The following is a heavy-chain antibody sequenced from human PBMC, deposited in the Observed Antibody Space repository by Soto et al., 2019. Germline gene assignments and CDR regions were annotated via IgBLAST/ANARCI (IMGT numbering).Heavy chain of an antibody. CDR2: ITGDTLEA. Sequence: QVQLVQSGAEVRKPGASVTVSCKASGYTFNRYAISWLRQAPGQGPEWMGWITGDTLEANYERKFQGRVTLTRNTSTSTVYMELRSLRDDDSAVYYCARDRPTDHWGQGILVTVSS. V-gene: IGHV1-18*01. CDR3: ARDRPTDH. CDR1: GYTFNRYA. J-gene: IGHJ5*02.